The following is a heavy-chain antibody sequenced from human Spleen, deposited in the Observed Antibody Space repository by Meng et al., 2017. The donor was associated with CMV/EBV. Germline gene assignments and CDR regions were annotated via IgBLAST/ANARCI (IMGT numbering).Heavy chain of an antibody. Sequence: VSGLSLITSGVGVGWFRQPPRLALEWLALIYWDDDKRYSPSLKSRLTITKDTSKTQVVLTMANMDPVDTATYYCAHRDYYNRGGYYPWGQGTLVTVSS. D-gene: IGHD3-22*01. CDR2: IYWDDDK. CDR3: AHRDYYNRGGYYP. CDR1: GLSLITSGVG. V-gene: IGHV2-5*02. J-gene: IGHJ5*02.